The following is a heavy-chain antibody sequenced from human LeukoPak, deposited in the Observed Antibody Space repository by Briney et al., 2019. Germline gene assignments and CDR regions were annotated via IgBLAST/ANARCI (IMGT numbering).Heavy chain of an antibody. Sequence: GGSLRLSCAVTGFTFSTFWMHWVRQVPGKGLVWVSYINGDGTTTTYADSGKGRFTISRDNAKNTVYLQMNRLRGEDSAVYYCGRWNYGMDVWGQGTTVTVSS. CDR3: GRWNYGMDV. V-gene: IGHV3-74*03. CDR2: INGDGTTT. J-gene: IGHJ6*02. CDR1: GFTFSTFW.